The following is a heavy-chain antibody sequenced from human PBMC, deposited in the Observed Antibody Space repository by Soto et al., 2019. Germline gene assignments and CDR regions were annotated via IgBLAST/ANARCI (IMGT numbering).Heavy chain of an antibody. CDR3: ARVQPAYYDILTGYYTGYFDY. Sequence: ASVKVSCKASGYTFTSYGISWVRQAPGQGLEWMGWISAYNGNTNYAQKLQGRVTMTTDTSTSTAYMELRSLRSDDTAVYYCARVQPAYYDILTGYYTGYFDYWGQGTLVTVSS. CDR2: ISAYNGNT. V-gene: IGHV1-18*04. J-gene: IGHJ4*02. CDR1: GYTFTSYG. D-gene: IGHD3-9*01.